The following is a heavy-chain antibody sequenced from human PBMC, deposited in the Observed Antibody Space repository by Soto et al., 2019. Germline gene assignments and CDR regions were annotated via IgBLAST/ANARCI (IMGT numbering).Heavy chain of an antibody. CDR3: ARDLGQHDYGAEDAFDI. CDR1: GGTFSSYA. D-gene: IGHD4-17*01. Sequence: GASVKVSCKASGGTFSSYAISWVRQAPGQGLEWMGGIIPIFGTANYAQKFQGRVTITADESTSTAYMELSSLRSEDTAVYYCARDLGQHDYGAEDAFDIWGQGTMVTVSS. CDR2: IIPIFGTA. V-gene: IGHV1-69*13. J-gene: IGHJ3*02.